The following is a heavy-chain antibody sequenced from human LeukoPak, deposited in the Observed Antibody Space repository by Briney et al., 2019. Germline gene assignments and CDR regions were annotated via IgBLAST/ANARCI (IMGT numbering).Heavy chain of an antibody. D-gene: IGHD1-26*01. CDR2: ISGSGGNT. CDR1: GFTFSSYA. Sequence: GGSLRLSCAASGFTFSSYAMSWVRQAPGKGLEWVSAISGSGGNTYYADSVKGRFTISRDNSKNTLYLQMNSLRAEDTAVYYCARDRVGATTNFDYWGQGTLVTVSS. J-gene: IGHJ4*02. V-gene: IGHV3-23*01. CDR3: ARDRVGATTNFDY.